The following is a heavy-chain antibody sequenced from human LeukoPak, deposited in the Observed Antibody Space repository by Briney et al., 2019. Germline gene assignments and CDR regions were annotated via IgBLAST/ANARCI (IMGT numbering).Heavy chain of an antibody. D-gene: IGHD3-22*01. V-gene: IGHV1-8*01. Sequence: ASVKVSCKASGYTFTSYEINWVRQATGQGLEWMGWMNPNSGNTGYAQKLQGRVTMTRNTSISTAYMELSSLRSEDTAIYFCARELSGGYHDYWGQGTLVTVSS. J-gene: IGHJ4*02. CDR3: ARELSGGYHDY. CDR2: MNPNSGNT. CDR1: GYTFTSYE.